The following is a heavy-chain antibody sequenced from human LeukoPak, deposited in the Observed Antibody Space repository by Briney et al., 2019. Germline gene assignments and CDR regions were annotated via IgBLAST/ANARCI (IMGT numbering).Heavy chain of an antibody. Sequence: SETLSLTCTVSGSSISNYYWGWIRQAPGKGLEWIGEINHSGSTNYNPSLKSRVTISVDTSKNQFSLKLSSVTAADTAVYYCARPVPSRLGWFDPWGQGTLVTVSS. CDR2: INHSGST. J-gene: IGHJ5*02. CDR3: ARPVPSRLGWFDP. V-gene: IGHV4-34*01. CDR1: GSSISNYY. D-gene: IGHD1-1*01.